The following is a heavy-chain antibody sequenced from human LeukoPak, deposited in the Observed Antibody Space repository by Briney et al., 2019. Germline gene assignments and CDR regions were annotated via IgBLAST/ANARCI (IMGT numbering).Heavy chain of an antibody. CDR3: ARVRGWMYFDY. J-gene: IGHJ4*02. V-gene: IGHV1-69*06. CDR2: IIPIFGTA. D-gene: IGHD6-19*01. CDR1: GGTFSSYA. Sequence: ASVKVSCKASGGTFSSYAISWVRQAPGQGLEWMGGIIPIFGTANYAQKFQGRVTITADKSTSTAYMELNSLRAEDTAVYYCARVRGWMYFDYWGQGTLVTVSS.